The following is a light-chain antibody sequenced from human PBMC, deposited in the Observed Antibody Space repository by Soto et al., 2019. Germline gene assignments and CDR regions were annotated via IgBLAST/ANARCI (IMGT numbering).Light chain of an antibody. V-gene: IGKV3-20*01. CDR1: QSVSSSY. CDR3: QQNGNSPRT. J-gene: IGKJ1*01. CDR2: GAS. Sequence: EIVLTQSPGTLSLSPGERATLSCRASQSVSSSYLAWYQQRPGQAPRLLIYGASSRATGIPDRFSGSGSGTDFTITISRLEPEDFEVYFCQQNGNSPRTFGQGTTVEIK.